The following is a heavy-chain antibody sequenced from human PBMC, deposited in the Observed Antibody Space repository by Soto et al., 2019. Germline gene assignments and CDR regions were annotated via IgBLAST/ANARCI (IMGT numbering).Heavy chain of an antibody. V-gene: IGHV3-23*01. CDR2: ISGSGGST. J-gene: IGHJ6*04. Sequence: GGSLRLSCAASGFTFSSYAMSWVRQAPGKGLEWVSAISGSGGSTYYADSVKGRFTISRDNSKNTLYLQMNSLRAEDTAVYYCVKDWQAARPNDHSGMAVWGKGTSVPVSP. CDR3: VKDWQAARPNDHSGMAV. CDR1: GFTFSSYA. D-gene: IGHD6-6*01.